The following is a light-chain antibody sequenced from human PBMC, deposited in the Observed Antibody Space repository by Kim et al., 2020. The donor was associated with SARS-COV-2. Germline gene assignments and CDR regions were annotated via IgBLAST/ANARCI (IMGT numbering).Light chain of an antibody. CDR1: QDIGNY. Sequence: ASLGDGVTITCRATQDIGNYLAWYQQKPGEPPKLLIYSASTLQSGVPSRFGGRGSGTDFTLTISSLQPEDVATYYCQKYDSAPWTFGQGTKVEIK. V-gene: IGKV1-27*01. CDR3: QKYDSAPWT. J-gene: IGKJ1*01. CDR2: SAS.